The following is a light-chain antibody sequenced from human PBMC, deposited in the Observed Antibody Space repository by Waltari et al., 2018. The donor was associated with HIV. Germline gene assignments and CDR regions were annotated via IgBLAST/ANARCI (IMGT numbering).Light chain of an antibody. CDR3: ASHAGSKDV. CDR2: DVT. V-gene: IGLV2-8*01. CDR1: SSDICAHTY. J-gene: IGLJ2*01. Sequence: QSALTQPPSASGSPGPSVTIPCTGTSSDICAHTYVSWFKHHPAKSPQLMIYDVTNRPSGVPDRFSGSKSGNTASLTVSGLQAEDEADYYCASHAGSKDVFGGGTRLTVL.